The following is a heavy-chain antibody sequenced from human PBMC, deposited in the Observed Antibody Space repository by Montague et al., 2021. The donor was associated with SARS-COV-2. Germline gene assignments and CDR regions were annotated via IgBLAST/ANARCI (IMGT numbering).Heavy chain of an antibody. CDR1: GFTFSSYE. CDR3: ARDQDYYGPAHDY. Sequence: SRRLSWSASGFTFSSYEMNWVRQAPGKGLEWVSYISSSGSTIYYADSVKGRFTTSRDNAKNSLYLQMNSLRAEDTAVHYCARDQDYYGPAHDYWGQGTLVTVSS. V-gene: IGHV3-48*03. D-gene: IGHD3-10*01. J-gene: IGHJ4*02. CDR2: ISSSGSTI.